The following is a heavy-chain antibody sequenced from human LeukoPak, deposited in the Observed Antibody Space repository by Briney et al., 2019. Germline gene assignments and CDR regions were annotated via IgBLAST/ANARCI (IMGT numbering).Heavy chain of an antibody. Sequence: GASVKVSCKASGYTFTNYGITWVRQAPGQGLEWMGWISGYQGSTKYAQNFQGRVTMTIDTSTSTAYMDLRSLRSADTAIYFCARSDLGTITAEPFNYWGQGTLVAVSS. V-gene: IGHV1-18*01. J-gene: IGHJ4*02. CDR3: ARSDLGTITAEPFNY. D-gene: IGHD5-24*01. CDR2: ISGYQGST. CDR1: GYTFTNYG.